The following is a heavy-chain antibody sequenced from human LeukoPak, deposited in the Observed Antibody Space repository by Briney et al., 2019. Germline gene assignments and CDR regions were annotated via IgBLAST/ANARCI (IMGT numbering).Heavy chain of an antibody. CDR2: IYTSGST. CDR1: GGSISSYY. D-gene: IGHD6-13*01. V-gene: IGHV4-4*07. CDR3: AREGQMYSLAAAATAHWFDP. J-gene: IGHJ5*02. Sequence: SETLSLTCTVSGGSISSYYWSWIRRPAGKGLEWIGRIYTSGSTNYNPSLKSRVTLSVDTSKNQFSLKLSSVTAADTAVYYCAREGQMYSLAAAATAHWFDPWGQGTLVTVSS.